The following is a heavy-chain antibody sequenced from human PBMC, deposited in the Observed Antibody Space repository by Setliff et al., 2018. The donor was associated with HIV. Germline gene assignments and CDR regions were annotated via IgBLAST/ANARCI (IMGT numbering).Heavy chain of an antibody. CDR3: ARLGPSTDPRWLQYFDY. V-gene: IGHV4-34*01. Sequence: SETLSLTCAVYGGSFSGYFWTWIRQPPQKRLEWIGEINHGGDTNYNPSLKSRVTISVDTSKNQFSLKLSSVTAADTAVYYCARLGPSTDPRWLQYFDYWGQGTLVTVSS. D-gene: IGHD2-2*01. J-gene: IGHJ4*02. CDR1: GGSFSGYF. CDR2: INHGGDT.